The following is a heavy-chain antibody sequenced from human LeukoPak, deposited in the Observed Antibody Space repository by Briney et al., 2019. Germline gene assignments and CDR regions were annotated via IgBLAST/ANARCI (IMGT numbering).Heavy chain of an antibody. CDR1: GFTFSSYG. J-gene: IGHJ4*02. Sequence: GGSLRLSCAASGFTFSSYGMHWVRQAPGKGLEWVAFIRYDGSNKYYADSVKGRFTISRDNSKNTLYLQMNSLRAEDTAVYYCARQTYYYDSSGYADFDYWGQGTLVTVSS. D-gene: IGHD3-22*01. CDR3: ARQTYYYDSSGYADFDY. V-gene: IGHV3-30*02. CDR2: IRYDGSNK.